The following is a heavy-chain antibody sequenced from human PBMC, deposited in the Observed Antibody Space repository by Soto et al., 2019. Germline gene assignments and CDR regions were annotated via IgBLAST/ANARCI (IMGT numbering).Heavy chain of an antibody. Sequence: GGSLRLSCAASGFTFSTYGMSWVRQAPGRGLEWVSALSGSGTTTYYADSVKGRFTISRDNSKNTLYLQMNSLRADDTAVYYCAKIDHYDFWSGYHTYFDYWGQGALVTVSS. CDR2: LSGSGTTT. CDR1: GFTFSTYG. CDR3: AKIDHYDFWSGYHTYFDY. V-gene: IGHV3-23*01. J-gene: IGHJ4*02. D-gene: IGHD3-3*01.